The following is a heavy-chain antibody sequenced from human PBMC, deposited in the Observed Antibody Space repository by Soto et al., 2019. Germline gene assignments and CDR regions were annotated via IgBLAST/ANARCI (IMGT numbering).Heavy chain of an antibody. CDR2: IYWNDDK. D-gene: IGHD6-19*01. CDR3: AHRPMAGHDNY. Sequence: QITLKESGPTLVKPTQTLTLTCTFSRFSLSTSGVGVGWIRQPPGKALEWLALIYWNDDKRYSPSLKSRLTITKDTSKNQVVLTMTNMDPVDTATYYCAHRPMAGHDNYWGQGTLVTVSS. J-gene: IGHJ4*02. V-gene: IGHV2-5*01. CDR1: RFSLSTSGVG.